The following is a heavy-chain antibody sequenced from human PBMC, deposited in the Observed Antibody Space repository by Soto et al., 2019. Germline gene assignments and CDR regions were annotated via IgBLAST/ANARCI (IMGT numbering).Heavy chain of an antibody. Sequence: QVQLVQSGAEVKKPGASVKVSCKASGYTFSSYYMHWVRQAPGQRLEWMGIINPSGGSTTYAQKFRDRITLTRDTSTSTVYMELSSLRSEDTAVYYCARDRPRMDFWGQGTLVTVSS. CDR3: ARDRPRMDF. CDR2: INPSGGST. J-gene: IGHJ4*02. V-gene: IGHV1-46*01. CDR1: GYTFSSYY.